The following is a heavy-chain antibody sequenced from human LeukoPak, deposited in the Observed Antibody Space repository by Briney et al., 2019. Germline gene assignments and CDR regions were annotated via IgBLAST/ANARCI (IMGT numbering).Heavy chain of an antibody. V-gene: IGHV1-2*02. J-gene: IGHJ4*02. Sequence: GASVKVSCKASGYTFTGYYMHWVRQAPGQGLEWMGWINPNSGGTNYAQKFQGRVTMTRDTSISTAYMELSRLRSDDTAVYYCARFSSSWSRTFDYWGQGTLVTVSS. D-gene: IGHD6-13*01. CDR3: ARFSSSWSRTFDY. CDR2: INPNSGGT. CDR1: GYTFTGYY.